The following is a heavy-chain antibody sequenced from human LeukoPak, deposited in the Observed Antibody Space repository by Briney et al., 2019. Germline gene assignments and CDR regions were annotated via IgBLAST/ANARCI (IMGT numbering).Heavy chain of an antibody. CDR3: ARDLAPNYDFWSGYTYYFDY. Sequence: GGSLRLSCAASGFTFSNEMNWARQAPGKGLEWVSYISSSGSTIYYADSVKGRFTISRDNAKNSLYLQMNSLRAEDTAVYYCARDLAPNYDFWSGYTYYFDYWGQGTLVTVSS. CDR2: ISSSGSTI. J-gene: IGHJ4*02. V-gene: IGHV3-48*03. CDR1: GFTFSNE. D-gene: IGHD3-3*01.